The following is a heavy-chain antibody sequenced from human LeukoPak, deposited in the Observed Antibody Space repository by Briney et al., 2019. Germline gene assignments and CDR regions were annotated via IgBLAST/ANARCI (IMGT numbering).Heavy chain of an antibody. CDR1: GGSISSYY. V-gene: IGHV4-59*01. CDR2: IYYSGST. Sequence: PPETLSLTCTVSGGSISSYYWSWIRQPPGKGLEWIGYIYYSGSTNYNPSLKSRVTISVDTSKNQFSLKLSSVTAADTAVYYCARGSGEYYYYGMDVWGKGTTVTVSS. J-gene: IGHJ6*04. D-gene: IGHD3-10*01. CDR3: ARGSGEYYYYGMDV.